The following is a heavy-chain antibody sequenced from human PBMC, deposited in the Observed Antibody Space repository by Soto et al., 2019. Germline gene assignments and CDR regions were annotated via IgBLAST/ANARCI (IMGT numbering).Heavy chain of an antibody. CDR3: ARGDSTDCSNGVCSFFYNHDMDV. CDR2: INPKSGGT. V-gene: IGHV1-2*04. Sequence: ASVKVSCKASGYSFTDYHIHWVRQAPGQGLEWLGRINPKSGGTSTAQKFQGWVTMTTDTSISTASMELTRLTSDDTAIYYCARGDSTDCSNGVCSFFYNHDMDVWGQGTTVTVSS. CDR1: GYSFTDYH. D-gene: IGHD2-8*01. J-gene: IGHJ6*02.